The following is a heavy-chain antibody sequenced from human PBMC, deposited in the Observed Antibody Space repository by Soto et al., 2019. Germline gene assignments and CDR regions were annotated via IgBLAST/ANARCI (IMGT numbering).Heavy chain of an antibody. J-gene: IGHJ5*02. Sequence: QVQLVQSGAEVKKPGSSVKVSCKASGGTFSSYAISWVRQAPGQGLEWMGGIIPIFGTANYAQKFQGRVTITADESTSGGYMELSSLGSEDTAVYYCARAQLGYCISTSCYGGDWFDPWGQGSLVTVSS. V-gene: IGHV1-69*12. D-gene: IGHD2-2*01. CDR3: ARAQLGYCISTSCYGGDWFDP. CDR2: IIPIFGTA. CDR1: GGTFSSYA.